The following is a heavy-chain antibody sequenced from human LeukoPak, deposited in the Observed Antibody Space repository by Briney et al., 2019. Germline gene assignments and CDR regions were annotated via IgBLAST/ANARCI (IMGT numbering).Heavy chain of an antibody. CDR3: AKEDGYHGFVVPAAYFDY. V-gene: IGHV3-23*01. CDR1: GITFSSYA. D-gene: IGHD2-2*01. Sequence: GGSLRLSCAASGITFSSYAMSWVRQAPGKGLEWVSAISGSGGSTYYADSVKGRFTISRDNSKNTLYLQMNSLRAEDTAVYYCAKEDGYHGFVVPAAYFDYWGQGTLVTVSS. CDR2: ISGSGGST. J-gene: IGHJ4*02.